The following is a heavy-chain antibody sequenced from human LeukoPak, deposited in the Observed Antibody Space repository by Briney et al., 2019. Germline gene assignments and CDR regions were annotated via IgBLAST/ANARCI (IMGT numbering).Heavy chain of an antibody. Sequence: GGSLRLSCAASGFTFSSYSFNWVRQAPGKGLEWVSSISSSSDYIYYADSVKGRFSISRDNAKNSLFMQMNSLRVEDTGVLYFARDRFTSGWYNGYWGQGTLVTVSS. CDR3: ARDRFTSGWYNGY. D-gene: IGHD6-19*01. CDR2: ISSSSDYI. CDR1: GFTFSSYS. V-gene: IGHV3-21*01. J-gene: IGHJ4*02.